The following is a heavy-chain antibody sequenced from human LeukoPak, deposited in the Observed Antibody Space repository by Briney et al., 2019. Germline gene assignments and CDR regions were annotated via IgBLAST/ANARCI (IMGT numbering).Heavy chain of an antibody. Sequence: PSETLSLTCAVYGGSFSGYYWSWIRQPPGKWLEWIGEINHSGSTNYNPSLKSRVTISVDTSKNQFSLKLSSVTAADTAVYYCARRGFDYYGSGRTFDYWGQGTLVTVSS. CDR1: GGSFSGYY. V-gene: IGHV4-34*01. CDR2: INHSGST. CDR3: ARRGFDYYGSGRTFDY. J-gene: IGHJ4*02. D-gene: IGHD3-10*01.